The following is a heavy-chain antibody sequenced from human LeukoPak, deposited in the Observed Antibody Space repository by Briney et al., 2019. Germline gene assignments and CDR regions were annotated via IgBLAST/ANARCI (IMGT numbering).Heavy chain of an antibody. Sequence: GGSLRLSCAASGFTFSSYSMNWVRQAPGKGLEWVSYISSSSSTIYYADSVKGRFTISRDNAKNSLYLRMNSLRDEDTAVYYCARDWRRSGYYGAWGQGTLVTVSS. CDR3: ARDWRRSGYYGA. V-gene: IGHV3-48*02. CDR1: GFTFSSYS. J-gene: IGHJ5*02. CDR2: ISSSSSTI. D-gene: IGHD3-3*01.